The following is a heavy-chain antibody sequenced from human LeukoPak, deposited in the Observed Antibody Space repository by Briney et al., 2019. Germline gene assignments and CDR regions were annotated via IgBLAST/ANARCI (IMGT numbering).Heavy chain of an antibody. CDR2: MYYSGST. J-gene: IGHJ4*02. V-gene: IGHV4-34*01. CDR3: ARVELSLRYFDY. CDR1: GGSFSGYY. Sequence: SETLSLTCAVYGGSFSGYYWSWIRQPPGKGLEWIGSMYYSGSTYYNPSLKSRVSISVDTSKNHFSLKLSSVTAADTAVYYCARVELSLRYFDYWGQGTLVTVSS. D-gene: IGHD3-16*02.